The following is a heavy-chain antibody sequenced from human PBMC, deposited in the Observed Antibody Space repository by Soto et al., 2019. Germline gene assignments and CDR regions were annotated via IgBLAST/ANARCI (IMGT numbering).Heavy chain of an antibody. Sequence: GGSLRLACAASGFTFSSYGMHWVRQAPGKGLEWVAVIWYDGSNKYYADSVKGRFTISRDNSKSTLYLQMNSLRAEDTAVYYCARRRYGSGSFHCYYGMDVWGQGTTVTVSS. CDR2: IWYDGSNK. D-gene: IGHD3-10*01. CDR1: GFTFSSYG. CDR3: ARRRYGSGSFHCYYGMDV. V-gene: IGHV3-33*01. J-gene: IGHJ6*02.